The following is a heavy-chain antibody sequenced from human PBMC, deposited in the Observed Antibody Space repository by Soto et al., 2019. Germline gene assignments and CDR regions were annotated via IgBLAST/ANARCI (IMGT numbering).Heavy chain of an antibody. CDR2: INSDGSST. CDR1: GFTFSSYW. CDR3: ASDHGSTDAFDI. Sequence: WSLRLSCAASGFTFSSYWMHWVRQAPGKGLVWVSRINSDGSSTSYADSVKGRFTISRDNAKNTLYLQMNSLRAEDTAVYYCASDHGSTDAFDIWGQGTTVTVSS. J-gene: IGHJ3*02. V-gene: IGHV3-74*01. D-gene: IGHD5-12*01.